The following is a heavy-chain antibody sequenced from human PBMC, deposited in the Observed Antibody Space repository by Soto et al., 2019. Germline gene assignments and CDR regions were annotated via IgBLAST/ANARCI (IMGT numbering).Heavy chain of an antibody. Sequence: PGGSLRLSCAASGFTFSSYAMSWVRQAPGKGLEWVSAISGSGGSTYYADSVKGRFTISRDNSKNTLYLQMNSLRAEDTAVYYCAKCAPVIVVESAAIFDYWCQGTLVTVSS. J-gene: IGHJ4*02. CDR3: AKCAPVIVVESAAIFDY. V-gene: IGHV3-23*01. CDR1: GFTFSSYA. CDR2: ISGSGGST. D-gene: IGHD2-2*01.